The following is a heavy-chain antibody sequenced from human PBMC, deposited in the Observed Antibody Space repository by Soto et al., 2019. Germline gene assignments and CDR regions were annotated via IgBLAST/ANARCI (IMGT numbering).Heavy chain of an antibody. D-gene: IGHD4-17*01. V-gene: IGHV1-2*02. CDR2: INPNSGGT. J-gene: IGHJ4*02. CDR1: GYTFTGYY. CDR3: ARGGDYVSSRVDY. Sequence: QVQLVQSGAEVKKPGASVKVSCKASGYTFTGYYMHWVRQAPGQGLEWMGWINPNSGGTNYAQKLQGRVTMTRDTSISTAYMELSRLRSDDTAVYYCARGGDYVSSRVDYWGQGTLVTVSS.